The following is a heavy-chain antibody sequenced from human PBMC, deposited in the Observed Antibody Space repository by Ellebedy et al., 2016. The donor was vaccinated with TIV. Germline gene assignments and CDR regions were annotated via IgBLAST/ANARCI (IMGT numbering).Heavy chain of an antibody. Sequence: MPSETLSLTCTVSGGSIRSSSSYWGWIRQPPGKGLEWIGNIYYSGSTYYNPSLKSRVTISVDTSKKQFSLNLSSVTAADTAVYYCATSYDSSGYYDDDAFDIWGQGTMVTVSS. D-gene: IGHD3-22*01. CDR3: ATSYDSSGYYDDDAFDI. CDR1: GGSIRSSSSY. V-gene: IGHV4-39*07. J-gene: IGHJ3*02. CDR2: IYYSGST.